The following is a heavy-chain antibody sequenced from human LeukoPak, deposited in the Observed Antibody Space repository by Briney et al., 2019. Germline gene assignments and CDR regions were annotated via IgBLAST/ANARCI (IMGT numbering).Heavy chain of an antibody. CDR3: ARLDRGDSGGSYYFGY. V-gene: IGHV4-39*01. J-gene: IGHJ4*02. CDR2: IYYSGST. CDR1: GGSISSSSHY. Sequence: SETLSLTCTVSGGSISSSSHYWGWIRQPPGKGLEWIGSIYYSGSTFYNPSLKSRVTISVDTSKNQFSLTLSSVAAADTAVFYCARLDRGDSGGSYYFGYWGQGTLVTVSS. D-gene: IGHD3-22*01.